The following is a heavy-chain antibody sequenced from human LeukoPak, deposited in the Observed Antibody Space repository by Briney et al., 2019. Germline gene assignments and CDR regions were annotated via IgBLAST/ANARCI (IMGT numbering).Heavy chain of an antibody. V-gene: IGHV1-2*02. J-gene: IGHJ4*02. CDR3: ARGGLRIGRRNFDY. CDR2: INPNSGGT. D-gene: IGHD1-26*01. Sequence: ASVKVSCKASGYTFTGYYMHWVRQAPGQGLEWMGWINPNSGGTNYAQKFQGRVTMTRDMSTSTVYMELSSLRSEDTAVYYCARGGLRIGRRNFDYWGQGTLVTVSS. CDR1: GYTFTGYY.